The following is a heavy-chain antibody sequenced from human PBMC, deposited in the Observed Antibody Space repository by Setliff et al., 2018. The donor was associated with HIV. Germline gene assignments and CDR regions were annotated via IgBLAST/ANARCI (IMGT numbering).Heavy chain of an antibody. Sequence: PSETLSLTCTVSGGSISSSSYYWGWIRQPPGKGLEWIGSIYYSGGTYYNPSLKSRVTISVDTSKNQFSLKLSSVTAADTAVYYCARHAARLGQVDYWGQGTLVTVSS. J-gene: IGHJ4*02. CDR2: IYYSGGT. V-gene: IGHV4-39*01. CDR1: GGSISSSSYY. D-gene: IGHD7-27*01. CDR3: ARHAARLGQVDY.